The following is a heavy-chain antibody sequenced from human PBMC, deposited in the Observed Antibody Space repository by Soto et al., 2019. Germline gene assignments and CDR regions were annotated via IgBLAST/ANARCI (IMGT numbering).Heavy chain of an antibody. CDR2: IDYSGYT. J-gene: IGHJ4*02. CDR1: GGSINSGGYY. V-gene: IGHV4-31*03. Sequence: VQLQESGPGLVKPSQTLSLTCTVSGGSINSGGYYWMWIRQHPGKGLEWIGHIDYSGYTSYNPSLKSRLTVSVDTSKTQFSLRLTSVTAADAALYYCATSYCRSTNCPYYFDYWGQGTLVTVSS. CDR3: ATSYCRSTNCPYYFDY. D-gene: IGHD2-2*01.